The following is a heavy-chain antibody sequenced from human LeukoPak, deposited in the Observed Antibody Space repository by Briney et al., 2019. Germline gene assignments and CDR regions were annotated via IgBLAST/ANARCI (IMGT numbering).Heavy chain of an antibody. CDR3: ASSPHQYYYDSSGYYYVEDY. V-gene: IGHV1-24*01. Sequence: ASVKVSCKVSGYTLTELSMHWVRQAPGKGLEWMGSFDPEDGETIYAQKFQGRVTITADKSTSTAYMELSSLRSEDTAVYYCASSPHQYYYDSSGYYYVEDYWGQGTLVTVSS. CDR2: FDPEDGET. J-gene: IGHJ4*02. CDR1: GYTLTELS. D-gene: IGHD3-22*01.